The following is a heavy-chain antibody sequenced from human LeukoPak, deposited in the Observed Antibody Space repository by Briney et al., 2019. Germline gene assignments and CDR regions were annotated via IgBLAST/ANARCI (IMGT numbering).Heavy chain of an antibody. D-gene: IGHD2-15*01. J-gene: IGHJ4*02. CDR2: FYSSGTI. V-gene: IGHV3-69-1*01. Sequence: GGSLRLSCAAYGFDVSDNYMNWVRQAPGKGLQWVSVFYSSGTIYYADSVKGRFTISRDNAKNSLYLQMNSLRAEDTAVYYCARDPGRSGGSCYSDYWGQGTLVTVSS. CDR1: GFDVSDNY. CDR3: ARDPGRSGGSCYSDY.